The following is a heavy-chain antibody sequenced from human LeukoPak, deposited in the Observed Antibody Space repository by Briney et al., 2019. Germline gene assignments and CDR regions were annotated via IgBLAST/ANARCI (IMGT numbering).Heavy chain of an antibody. CDR3: ATVGFSAAGTLVY. J-gene: IGHJ4*02. CDR1: GGTFSRFT. D-gene: IGHD6-13*01. Sequence: SVKVSCKASGGTFSRFTISWVRQAPGQGFEWMGGITPIFGTANFAQKFQGRVSITADGSTSTAFMELSSLRSEDTAVYYCATVGFSAAGTLVYWGQGTLVTVSS. CDR2: ITPIFGTA. V-gene: IGHV1-69*13.